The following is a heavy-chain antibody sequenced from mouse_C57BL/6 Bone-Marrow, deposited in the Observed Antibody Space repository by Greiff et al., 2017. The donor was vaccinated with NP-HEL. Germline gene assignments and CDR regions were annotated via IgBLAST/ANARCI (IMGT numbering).Heavy chain of an antibody. CDR1: GYTFTSYW. CDR2: IDPSDSYT. CDR3: AFITTVVRGFDY. Sequence: QVQLKQPGAELVRPGTSVKLSCKASGYTFTSYWMHWVKQRPGQGLEWIGVIDPSDSYTNYNQKFKGKATLTVDTSSSTAYMQLSSLTSEDSAVYYCAFITTVVRGFDYWGQGTTLTVSS. J-gene: IGHJ2*01. V-gene: IGHV1-59*01. D-gene: IGHD1-1*01.